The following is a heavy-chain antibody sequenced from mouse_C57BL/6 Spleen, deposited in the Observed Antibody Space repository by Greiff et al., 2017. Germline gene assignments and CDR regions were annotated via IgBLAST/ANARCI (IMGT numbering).Heavy chain of an antibody. CDR1: GYSITSGYY. V-gene: IGHV3-6*01. D-gene: IGHD2-3*01. J-gene: IGHJ2*01. CDR3: AREGLLDFDD. Sequence: DVQLQESGPGLVKPSQSLSLTCSVTGYSITSGYYWNWIRQFPGNKLEWMGYISYDGSNNYNPTLKNRISITRDTSKNQFFLKLNSVTTEDTATYYCAREGLLDFDDWGQGTTLTVSS. CDR2: ISYDGSN.